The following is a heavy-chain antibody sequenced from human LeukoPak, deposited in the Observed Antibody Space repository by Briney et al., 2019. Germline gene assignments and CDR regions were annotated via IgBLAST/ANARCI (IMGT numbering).Heavy chain of an antibody. CDR2: ISSSSSYI. J-gene: IGHJ4*02. D-gene: IGHD6-19*01. CDR3: ARDDDIAVAGIDFDY. V-gene: IGHV3-21*01. CDR1: GFTFSSYS. Sequence: PGGSLRLSCAASGFTFSSYSMNWVRQAPRKGLEWVSSISSSSSYIYYADSVKGRFTISRDNAKNSLYLQMNSLRAEDTAVYYCARDDDIAVAGIDFDYWGQGTLVTVSS.